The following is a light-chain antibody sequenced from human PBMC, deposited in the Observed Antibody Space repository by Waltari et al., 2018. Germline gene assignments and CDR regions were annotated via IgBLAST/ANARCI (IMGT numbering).Light chain of an antibody. CDR2: GSS. CDR1: QSIGRY. CDR3: QNHERLPAT. V-gene: IGKV3-20*01. J-gene: IGKJ1*01. Sequence: EVVLTQSPGTLSLSPGETATLSCRASQSIGRYLVWYQKKSDQAPRLLVYGSSTRATGVPDRFSGRGSERDFSLTINRLEAEDFAVYYCQNHERLPATFGQGTKVGIK.